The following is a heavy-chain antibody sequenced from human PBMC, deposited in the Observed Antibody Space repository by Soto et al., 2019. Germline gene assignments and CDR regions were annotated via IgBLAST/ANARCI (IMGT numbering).Heavy chain of an antibody. CDR3: ASTVATILTPKLFDY. J-gene: IGHJ4*02. D-gene: IGHD5-12*01. CDR2: IIPILGIA. Sequence: ASVKVSCKASGGTFSSYTISWVRQAPGQGLEWMGRIIPILGIANYAQKFQGRVTITADKSTSTAYMELSSLRSEDTAVYYCASTVATILTPKLFDYWGQGTLVTVSS. CDR1: GGTFSSYT. V-gene: IGHV1-69*02.